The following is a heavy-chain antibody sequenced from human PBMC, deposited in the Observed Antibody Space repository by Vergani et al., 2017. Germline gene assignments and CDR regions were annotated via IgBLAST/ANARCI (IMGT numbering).Heavy chain of an antibody. D-gene: IGHD1-1*01. CDR3: AKARTGTTLGWYFDL. J-gene: IGHJ2*01. V-gene: IGHV3-30*18. CDR2: ISYDGSNK. CDR1: GFTFSSYG. Sequence: VQLVESGGGLVKPGRSLRLSCAASGFTFSSYGMHWVRQAPGKGLEWVAVISYDGSNKYYADSVKGRFTISRDNSKNTLYLQMNSLRAEDTAVYYCAKARTGTTLGWYFDLWGRGTLVTVSS.